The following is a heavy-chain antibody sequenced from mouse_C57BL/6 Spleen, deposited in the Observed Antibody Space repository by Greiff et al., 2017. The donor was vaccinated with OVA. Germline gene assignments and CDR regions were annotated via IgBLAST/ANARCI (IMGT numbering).Heavy chain of an antibody. V-gene: IGHV1-18*01. J-gene: IGHJ4*01. D-gene: IGHD2-4*01. CDR1: GYTFTDYN. CDR2: INPNNGGT. CDR3: ARLGLRLYYYAMDY. Sequence: EVQLQQSGPELVKPGASVKIPCKASGYTFTDYNMDWVKQSHGKSLEWIGDINPNNGGTIYNQKFKGKATLTVDKSSSTAYMELRSLTSEDTAVYYCARLGLRLYYYAMDYWGQGTSVTVSS.